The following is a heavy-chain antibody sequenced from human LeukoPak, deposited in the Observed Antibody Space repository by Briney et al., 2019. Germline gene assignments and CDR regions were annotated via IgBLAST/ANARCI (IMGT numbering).Heavy chain of an antibody. CDR3: ARGDMVRGVPPSDY. D-gene: IGHD3-10*01. J-gene: IGHJ4*02. Sequence: ASVKVSCKASGYTFTGYYMHWVRQAPGQGLEWMGWINPNSGGTNYAQKFQGRVTMTRDTSISTAYMELSRLRSDDTAVYYCARGDMVRGVPPSDYWGQGTLVTVSS. V-gene: IGHV1-2*02. CDR1: GYTFTGYY. CDR2: INPNSGGT.